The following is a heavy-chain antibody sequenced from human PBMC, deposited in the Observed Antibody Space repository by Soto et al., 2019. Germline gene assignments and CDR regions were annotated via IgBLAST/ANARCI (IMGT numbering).Heavy chain of an antibody. CDR2: IYYSGST. V-gene: IGHV4-59*01. Sequence: QVQLQESGPGLVKPSETLSLTCTVSGGSISSYYWSWIRQPPGKGLEWIGYIYYSGSTNYNPSLPSRVTISVDTSKNQFSLKLSSVTAADTAVYYCARAWGRVFDYWGQGTLVTVSS. CDR1: GGSISSYY. D-gene: IGHD2-15*01. J-gene: IGHJ4*02. CDR3: ARAWGRVFDY.